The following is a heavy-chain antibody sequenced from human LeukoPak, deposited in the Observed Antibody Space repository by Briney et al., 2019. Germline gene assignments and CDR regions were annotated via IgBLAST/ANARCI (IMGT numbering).Heavy chain of an antibody. V-gene: IGHV1-18*01. J-gene: IGHJ4*02. CDR3: ARDRSFHFVVVPAY. CDR1: GYTFTSYG. CDR2: ISAYTGNT. Sequence: AASVKVCCKVSGYTFTSYGITWVRQAPGQGLEWMGWISAYTGNTNYAQKLQGRVTMTTDTSTSTAYMELRSLRSDDTAVYYCARDRSFHFVVVPAYWDQGTLVTVSS. D-gene: IGHD2-2*01.